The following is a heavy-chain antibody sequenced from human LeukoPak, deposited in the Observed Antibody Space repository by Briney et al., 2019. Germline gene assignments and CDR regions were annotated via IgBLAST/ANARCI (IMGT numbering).Heavy chain of an antibody. CDR3: AEDSSGYYYFDY. CDR2: INPSGGST. V-gene: IGHV1-46*01. Sequence: ASVKVSCKASGYTFTSYYMHWVRQAPGQGLEWMGIINPSGGSTSYAQKFQGRVTMTRDTSTSTVYMELSSPRSEDTAVYYCAEDSSGYYYFDYWGQGTLVTVSS. D-gene: IGHD3-22*01. J-gene: IGHJ4*02. CDR1: GYTFTSYY.